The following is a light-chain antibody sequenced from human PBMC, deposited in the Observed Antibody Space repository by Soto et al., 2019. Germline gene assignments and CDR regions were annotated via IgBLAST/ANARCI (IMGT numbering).Light chain of an antibody. CDR1: QSVSTN. CDR3: QQYGRSGT. Sequence: IEMTQSRATLSVSVWERVTVFCRASQSVSTNLAWYQQKPGQAPRLLIYGASTRATGIPARFSGSGSGTDFTLTIIRLEPEDFAVYYCQQYGRSGTFGQGTKVDI. V-gene: IGKV3-15*01. CDR2: GAS. J-gene: IGKJ1*01.